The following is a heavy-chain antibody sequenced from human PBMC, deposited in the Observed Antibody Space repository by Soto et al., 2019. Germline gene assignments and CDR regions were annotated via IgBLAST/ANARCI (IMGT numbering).Heavy chain of an antibody. D-gene: IGHD5-18*01. CDR1: GFTFSSYG. CDR2: ISYDGSNK. Sequence: QVQLVESGGGVVQPGRSLRLSCAASGFTFSSYGMHWVRQAPGKGLEWVAVISYDGSNKYYADSVKGRFTISRDNSKNTLYLQMNGLRAEDTAVYYCAKGSGYSYGTLFDYWGQGTLVTVSS. J-gene: IGHJ4*02. CDR3: AKGSGYSYGTLFDY. V-gene: IGHV3-30*18.